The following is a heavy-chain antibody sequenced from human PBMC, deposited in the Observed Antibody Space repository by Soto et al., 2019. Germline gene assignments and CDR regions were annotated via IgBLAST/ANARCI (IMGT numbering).Heavy chain of an antibody. D-gene: IGHD2-15*01. CDR1: GFTFSTYW. CDR2: IIVDGSEK. V-gene: IGHV3-7*01. J-gene: IGHJ4*02. CDR3: ARAPTYCSGGNCRLYFDS. Sequence: QLGGSLRLSCAASGFTFSTYWMTWVRQSPGKGLEWVANIIVDGSEKYYVDSVKGRFTISRDSAKNSLYLQMNSLRAEDTAVYFCARAPTYCSGGNCRLYFDSWGQGTLVTVSS.